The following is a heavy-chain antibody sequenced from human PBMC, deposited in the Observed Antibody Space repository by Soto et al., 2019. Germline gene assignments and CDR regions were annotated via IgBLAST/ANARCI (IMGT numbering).Heavy chain of an antibody. CDR1: GYTFTSYG. CDR3: ARDGPLHDYPRDDGANWFDP. J-gene: IGHJ5*02. D-gene: IGHD4-17*01. Sequence: QVQLVQSGAEVKKPGASVKVSCKASGYTFTSYGISWVRQAPGQGLEWMGWISAYNGNTNYAQKLQGRVTITTDTSTSTAYMELRSLRSDDTAVYYCARDGPLHDYPRDDGANWFDPWGQGTLVTVSS. V-gene: IGHV1-18*01. CDR2: ISAYNGNT.